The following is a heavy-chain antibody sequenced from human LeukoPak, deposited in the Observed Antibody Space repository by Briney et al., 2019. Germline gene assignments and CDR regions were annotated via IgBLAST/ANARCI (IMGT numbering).Heavy chain of an antibody. J-gene: IGHJ4*02. CDR1: GFTVSSHY. CDR3: AKTHDY. V-gene: IGHV3-66*02. CDR2: IYSGGST. Sequence: GGSLRLSCSASGFTVSSHYMSWVRKAPGKGLEWVSVIYSGGSTYYADSVKGRFTLSRDNSKNTLYLRMNSLRTEDTAVYYCAKTHDYGGQGTLVTASS.